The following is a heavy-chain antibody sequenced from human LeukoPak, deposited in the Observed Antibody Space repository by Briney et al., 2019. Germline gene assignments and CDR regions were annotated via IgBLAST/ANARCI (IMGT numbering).Heavy chain of an antibody. CDR2: IYYSGST. J-gene: IGHJ4*02. V-gene: IGHV4-39*07. CDR3: ARVPGAAGLDY. D-gene: IGHD6-13*01. Sequence: PSETLSLTCTVSGGSISSSSYYWGWIRQPPGKGLEWIGSIYYSGSTYYNPSLKSRVTISVDTSKNQFSLKLSSVTAADTAVYYCARVPGAAGLDYWGQGTLVTVSS. CDR1: GGSISSSSYY.